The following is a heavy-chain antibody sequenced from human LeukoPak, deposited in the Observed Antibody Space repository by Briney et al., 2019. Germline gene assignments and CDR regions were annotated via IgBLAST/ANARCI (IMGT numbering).Heavy chain of an antibody. V-gene: IGHV3-43D*03. D-gene: IGHD3-10*01. CDR1: GFTFDDYA. Sequence: GGSLRLSCAASGFTFDDYALHWVRQAPGKGLEWVSLISWDGGSTYYADSVKGRFTISRDNSKNSLYLQMNSLRAEDTALYYCAKDMAAYYYASGNIDYWGQGTLVTVSS. CDR3: AKDMAAYYYASGNIDY. CDR2: ISWDGGST. J-gene: IGHJ4*02.